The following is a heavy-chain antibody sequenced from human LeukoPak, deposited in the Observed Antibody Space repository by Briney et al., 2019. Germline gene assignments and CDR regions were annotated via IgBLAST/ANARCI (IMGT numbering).Heavy chain of an antibody. CDR2: ISAYNGNT. Sequence: GASVKVSCKASGYTFTSYGIGWVRQAPGQGLEWMGWISAYNGNTNYAQKLQGRVTMTTDTSTSTAYMELRSLRSDDTAVYYCARYAAGVRGYYYYYMDVWGKGTTVTISS. CDR3: ARYAAGVRGYYYYYMDV. CDR1: GYTFTSYG. V-gene: IGHV1-18*01. D-gene: IGHD3-10*01. J-gene: IGHJ6*03.